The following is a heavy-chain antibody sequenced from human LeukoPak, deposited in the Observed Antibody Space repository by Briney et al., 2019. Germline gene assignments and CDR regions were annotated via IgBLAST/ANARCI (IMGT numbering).Heavy chain of an antibody. CDR2: IKHSGST. Sequence: KPSETLSLTCAVYGGSFSGYYWTWIRQPPGKGLEWIGEIKHSGSTNYNPSLKSRVTISVDTSKNQFSLKLSSVTAADTAVYYCAREIDLNLDYWGQGTLVTVSS. CDR1: GGSFSGYY. J-gene: IGHJ4*02. CDR3: AREIDLNLDY. V-gene: IGHV4-34*01.